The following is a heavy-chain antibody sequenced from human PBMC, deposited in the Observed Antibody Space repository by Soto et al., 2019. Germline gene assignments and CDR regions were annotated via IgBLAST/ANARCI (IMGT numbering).Heavy chain of an antibody. V-gene: IGHV1-46*01. Sequence: GASVKVSCKASGYTFTSYYIHWVRQAPGQGLEWMGIINPSGGSTSYAQKFQGRVTMTRDTSTSTVYTELSSLRSEDTAVYYCARGDTAMVFDYWGQGTLVTVSS. J-gene: IGHJ4*02. CDR3: ARGDTAMVFDY. CDR2: INPSGGST. D-gene: IGHD5-18*01. CDR1: GYTFTSYY.